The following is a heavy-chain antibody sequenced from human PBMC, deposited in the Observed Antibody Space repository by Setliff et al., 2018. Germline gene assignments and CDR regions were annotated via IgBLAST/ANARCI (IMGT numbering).Heavy chain of an antibody. V-gene: IGHV1-18*01. D-gene: IGHD6-6*01. CDR2: ISAYNGNT. CDR1: GYTFTSYG. Sequence: ASVKVSCKASGYTFTSYGISWVRQAPGQGLEWMGWISAYNGNTNYAQKLQGRVTMTTDTSTSTAYMELRSLRSDDTAVYYCAREGVDRRSSTDYRYYMDVWGKGTTVTVSS. J-gene: IGHJ6*03. CDR3: AREGVDRRSSTDYRYYMDV.